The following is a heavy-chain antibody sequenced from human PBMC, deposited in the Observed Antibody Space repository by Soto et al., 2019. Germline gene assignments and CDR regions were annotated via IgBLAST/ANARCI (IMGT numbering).Heavy chain of an antibody. CDR3: AKDRRNPMYDILPGNTDAFHI. J-gene: IGHJ3*02. CDR1: EFIFPTFA. V-gene: IGHV3-23*01. D-gene: IGHD3-9*01. CDR2: IDGTGINT. Sequence: GGSLRLSCTASEFIFPTFAMSWVRQAPGKGLEWVSAIDGTGINTYYADSVRGRFTISRDNSRSTLSLQMNSLRVEDTAVYYCAKDRRNPMYDILPGNTDAFHIWGQGTMVTVSS.